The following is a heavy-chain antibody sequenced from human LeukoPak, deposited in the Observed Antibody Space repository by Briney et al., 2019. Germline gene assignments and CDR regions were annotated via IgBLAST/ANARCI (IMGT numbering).Heavy chain of an antibody. D-gene: IGHD6-13*01. CDR3: ARDRSAGENWFDP. CDR1: GFTFSTYG. Sequence: GGSLRLSCAASGFTFSTYGISWVRQAPGKGLEWVSSISSSSSYIYYADSVKGRFTISRDNAKNSLYLQMNSLRAEDTAVYYCARDRSAGENWFDPWGQGTLVTVSS. V-gene: IGHV3-21*01. J-gene: IGHJ5*02. CDR2: ISSSSSYI.